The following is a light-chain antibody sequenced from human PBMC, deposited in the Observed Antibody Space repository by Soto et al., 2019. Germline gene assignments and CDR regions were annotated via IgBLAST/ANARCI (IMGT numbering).Light chain of an antibody. CDR2: DVS. V-gene: IGLV2-14*03. CDR1: IRDVGGYNF. J-gene: IGLJ1*01. Sequence: QSALTQPASVSGSPGQSITISCTGTIRDVGGYNFVSWYQQYPVKAPKLMICDVSNRPSGVSNRFSGSKSGNTDSLTISGLQAEDEADYYCSSFTGSNYVFGTGTKLTVL. CDR3: SSFTGSNYV.